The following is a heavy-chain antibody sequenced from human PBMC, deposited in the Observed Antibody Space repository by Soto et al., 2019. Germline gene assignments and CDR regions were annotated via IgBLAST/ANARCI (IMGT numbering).Heavy chain of an antibody. Sequence: SETLSLTCTVSGGFISSGGYYWSWIRQHPGKGLEWIGYIYYSGSTYYNPSLKSRVTISVDTSKNQFSLKLSSVTAADTAVYYCARNPAKVTVTPTSGAFDIWGQGTMVTVSS. J-gene: IGHJ3*02. CDR1: GGFISSGGYY. V-gene: IGHV4-31*03. CDR2: IYYSGST. CDR3: ARNPAKVTVTPTSGAFDI. D-gene: IGHD4-17*01.